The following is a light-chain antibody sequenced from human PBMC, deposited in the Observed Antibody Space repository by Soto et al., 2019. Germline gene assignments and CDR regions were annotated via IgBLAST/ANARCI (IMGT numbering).Light chain of an antibody. Sequence: QSVRTQSASVSGSPGQSITISCTGTSSDVDGHDYVSWYQQHPGKAPTLMIYHVTNRPSGVSSRFSGSKSGNTAFLIISGLQAEDEADYYCSSYTSSSTFVFGTGTKVTVL. J-gene: IGLJ1*01. V-gene: IGLV2-14*01. CDR1: SSDVDGHDY. CDR2: HVT. CDR3: SSYTSSSTFV.